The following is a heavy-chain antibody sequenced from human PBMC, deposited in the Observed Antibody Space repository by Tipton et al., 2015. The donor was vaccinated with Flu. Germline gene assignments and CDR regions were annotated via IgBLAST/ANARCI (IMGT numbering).Heavy chain of an antibody. D-gene: IGHD6-19*01. V-gene: IGHV4-61*02. J-gene: IGHJ3*02. CDR2: IYVRGST. Sequence: TLSLTCTVSGGSISTGTYYWSWIRQPAGKGLEWIGRIYVRGSTNYNPSLKSRATISVDTSKNQFYLKLSSVTAVDTAVYYCARLPPEGWSPIKSFDIWGRGTMVTVSS. CDR3: ARLPPEGWSPIKSFDI. CDR1: GGSISTGTYY.